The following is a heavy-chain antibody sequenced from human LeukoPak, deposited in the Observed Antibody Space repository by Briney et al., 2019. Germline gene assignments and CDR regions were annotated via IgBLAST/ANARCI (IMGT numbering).Heavy chain of an antibody. J-gene: IGHJ4*02. D-gene: IGHD4-17*01. CDR2: INPNSGGT. CDR3: ARDTPDEYGFDY. V-gene: IGHV1-2*02. CDR1: GYTFTSYD. Sequence: ASVKVSCKASGYTFTSYDINWVRQATGQGLEWMGWINPNSGGTNYAQKFQGRVTMTRDTSISTAYMELSRLRSDDTAVYYCARDTPDEYGFDYWGQGTLVTVSS.